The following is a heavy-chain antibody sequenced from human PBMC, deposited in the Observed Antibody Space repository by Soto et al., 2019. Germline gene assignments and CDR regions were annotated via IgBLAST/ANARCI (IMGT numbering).Heavy chain of an antibody. CDR1: GDSIPWTCFY. CDR3: ARVTSRIYAANHGVSKCMGT. CDR2: VYYSGST. J-gene: IGHJ5*01. V-gene: IGHV4-39*01. D-gene: IGHD2-15*01. Sequence: SETLSLTCTLSGDSIPWTCFYWCCFRQPPGKWLEWIGDVYYSGSTYYNPSLKSRLTISIDTSNEQFSLKLTSVTAADTGVYYCARVTSRIYAANHGVSKCMGTWGPGALVTVSS.